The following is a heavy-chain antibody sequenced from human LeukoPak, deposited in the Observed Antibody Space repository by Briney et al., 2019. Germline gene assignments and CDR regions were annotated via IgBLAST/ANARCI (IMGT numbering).Heavy chain of an antibody. D-gene: IGHD1-14*01. CDR3: ARVYNSYYYYMDV. CDR1: GYTFDIYG. CDR2: IATYNGKT. Sequence: ASVKVSYKASGYTFDIYGIAWVRQAPGQGLEWMGWIATYNGKTDYAQNLQGRVTMTTDLSTGTAYMELRSLRSDDTAVYYCARVYNSYYYYMDVWGKGTPVTVSS. V-gene: IGHV1-18*01. J-gene: IGHJ6*03.